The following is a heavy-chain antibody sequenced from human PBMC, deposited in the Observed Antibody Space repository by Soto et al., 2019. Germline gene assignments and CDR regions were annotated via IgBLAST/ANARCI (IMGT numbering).Heavy chain of an antibody. CDR2: ISSSSSYI. CDR1: GFTFSSYS. J-gene: IGHJ6*04. D-gene: IGHD6-19*01. V-gene: IGHV3-21*01. Sequence: PGGSLRLSCAASGFTFSSYSMNWVRQAPGKGLEWVSSISSSSSYIYYADSVKGRFTISRDNAKNSLYLQMNSLRAEDTAVYYCARNLGIAVAGYYYGMDVWGKGTTVTVSS. CDR3: ARNLGIAVAGYYYGMDV.